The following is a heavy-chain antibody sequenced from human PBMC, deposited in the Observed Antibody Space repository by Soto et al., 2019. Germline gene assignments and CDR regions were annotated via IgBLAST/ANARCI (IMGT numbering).Heavy chain of an antibody. CDR2: INPSGGST. CDR1: GYTFTSYY. D-gene: IGHD3-3*01. V-gene: IGHV1-46*01. J-gene: IGHJ4*02. CDR3: ARVKRFLEWLAYLDY. Sequence: QVQLVQSGAEVKKPGASVKVSCKASGYTFTSYYMHWVRQAPGQGLEWMGIINPSGGSTSYAQKFQGRVTMTRDTSTSTVYMELSSLRSEDTAVYYCARVKRFLEWLAYLDYWGQGTLVTVSS.